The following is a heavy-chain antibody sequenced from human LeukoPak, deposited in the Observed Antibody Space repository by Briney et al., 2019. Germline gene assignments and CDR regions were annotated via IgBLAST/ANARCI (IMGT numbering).Heavy chain of an antibody. CDR3: ARSRRVGTSPFYGTDV. CDR2: INPDGREK. Sequence: GGSLRLSCAASGITFSGAYMTWVRQAQGKGLEWVANINPDGREKSYVDSVKGRFTISRDNAKDSLYLQMNSLRAEDTAVYYCARSRRVGTSPFYGTDVWGQGTTVTVSS. J-gene: IGHJ6*02. D-gene: IGHD5-12*01. V-gene: IGHV3-7*04. CDR1: GITFSGAY.